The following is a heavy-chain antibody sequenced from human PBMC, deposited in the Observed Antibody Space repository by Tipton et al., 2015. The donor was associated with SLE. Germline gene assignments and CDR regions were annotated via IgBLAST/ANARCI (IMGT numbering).Heavy chain of an antibody. V-gene: IGHV4-39*01. CDR1: GGSLSGYW. CDR2: IYYSGST. J-gene: IGHJ5*02. Sequence: TLSLTCTVYGGSLSGYWWSWIRQSPGKGLEWIGTIYYSGSTYYNPSLKSRVTISVDTSKNQFSLRLNSVTAADTALYYCARQRLRYSSSWSPNWFDPWGQGTLVTVSS. CDR3: ARQRLRYSSSWSPNWFDP. D-gene: IGHD6-13*01.